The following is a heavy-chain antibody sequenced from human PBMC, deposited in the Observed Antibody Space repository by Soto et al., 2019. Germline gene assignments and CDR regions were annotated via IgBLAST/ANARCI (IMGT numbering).Heavy chain of an antibody. V-gene: IGHV1-18*01. D-gene: IGHD3-10*01. CDR2: ISASDGST. Sequence: ASVKVSCNASGYAFSFGFSWVRQAPGQGLEWMGWISASDGSTNSAQKFRGRISLTTDTSTNTAYLDLLSLTSDDTAVYFCATYYFGSGSYYRFDNWGQGILVTVSS. J-gene: IGHJ4*02. CDR1: GYAFSFG. CDR3: ATYYFGSGSYYRFDN.